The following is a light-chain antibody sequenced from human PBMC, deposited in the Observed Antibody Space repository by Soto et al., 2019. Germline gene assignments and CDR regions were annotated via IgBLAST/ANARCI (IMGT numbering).Light chain of an antibody. CDR1: SSDVGGYDF. CDR2: EVT. V-gene: IGLV2-14*01. Sequence: QSVLTQPASVSGSPGQSITISCTGTSSDVGGYDFVSWYQLHPGKAPKLIIYEVTYRPSGVSDRFSGSKSGNTASLTISGLQAEDEADYYCSSYATDSRLFGGGTKVTVL. CDR3: SSYATDSRL. J-gene: IGLJ2*01.